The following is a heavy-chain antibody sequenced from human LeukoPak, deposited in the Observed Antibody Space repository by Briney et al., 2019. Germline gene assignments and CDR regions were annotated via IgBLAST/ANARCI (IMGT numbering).Heavy chain of an antibody. D-gene: IGHD6-13*01. CDR2: IDHSGRT. J-gene: IGHJ4*02. CDR3: ARKSIVTAGRKPYDY. Sequence: SETLSLTCAVYGGSFSGYYWSWIRQSPGKGLEWIGEIDHSGRTNSNASLKSRVTISVDTSKNQFSLRLSSVTAADTAVYYCARKSIVTAGRKPYDYWDQGALVTASP. V-gene: IGHV4-34*01. CDR1: GGSFSGYY.